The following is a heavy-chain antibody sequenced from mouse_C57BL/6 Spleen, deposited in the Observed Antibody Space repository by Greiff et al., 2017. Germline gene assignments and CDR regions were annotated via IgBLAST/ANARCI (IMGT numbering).Heavy chain of an antibody. J-gene: IGHJ1*03. D-gene: IGHD1-1*01. CDR2: ISDGGCYT. CDR3: AREERNYYGSSYGGYFDV. Sequence: EVMLVESGGGLVKPGGSLKLSCAASGFTFSSYAMSWVRQTPEKRLEWVATISDGGCYTYYPDNVKGRFTISRDNAKNNLYLQMSHLKSEDTAMYYCAREERNYYGSSYGGYFDVWGTGTTVTVSS. V-gene: IGHV5-4*01. CDR1: GFTFSSYA.